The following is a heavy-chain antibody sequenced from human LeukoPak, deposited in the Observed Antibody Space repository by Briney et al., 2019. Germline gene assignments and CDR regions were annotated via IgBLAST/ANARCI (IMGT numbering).Heavy chain of an antibody. CDR1: GFTFSSYA. CDR3: AKDLDILTGLYYYYAMDV. V-gene: IGHV3-23*01. Sequence: GGSLRLSCAASGFTFSSYAMNWVRQAPGKGLEWVSTISGSGGNTYYADSVKGRFTISRDNSKNTLYLQMNSLRAEDTAVYYCAKDLDILTGLYYYYAMDVWGQGTTVTVSS. CDR2: ISGSGGNT. J-gene: IGHJ6*02. D-gene: IGHD3-9*01.